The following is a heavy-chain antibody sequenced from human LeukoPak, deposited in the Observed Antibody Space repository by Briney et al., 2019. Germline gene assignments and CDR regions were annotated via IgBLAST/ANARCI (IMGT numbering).Heavy chain of an antibody. V-gene: IGHV4-59*01. CDR2: IYYSGST. Sequence: SSENLSLTCTVSGGSISSYYWSWIRQPPGKGLEWIGYIYYSGSTNYNPSLKSRVTISVDTSKNQFSLKLSSVSAADTAVYYCARVGGYYYDSSGYYWGDYYYYGMDVWGQGTTVTVSS. CDR3: ARVGGYYYDSSGYYWGDYYYYGMDV. CDR1: GGSISSYY. D-gene: IGHD3-22*01. J-gene: IGHJ6*02.